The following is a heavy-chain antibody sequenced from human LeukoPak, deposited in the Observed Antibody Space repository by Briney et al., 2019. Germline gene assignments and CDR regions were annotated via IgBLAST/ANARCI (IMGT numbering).Heavy chain of an antibody. CDR2: ISYDGSNK. D-gene: IGHD3/OR15-3a*01. CDR1: GFTFSSYA. J-gene: IGHJ4*02. Sequence: GGSLRLSCAASGFTFSSYAMHWVRQAPGKGLEWVAVISYDGSNKYYADSVKGRFTISRDNSKNTLYLQMNSLRAEDTAVYYCARDPLPQEDWLLSYYFDYWGQGTLVTVSS. CDR3: ARDPLPQEDWLLSYYFDY. V-gene: IGHV3-30-3*01.